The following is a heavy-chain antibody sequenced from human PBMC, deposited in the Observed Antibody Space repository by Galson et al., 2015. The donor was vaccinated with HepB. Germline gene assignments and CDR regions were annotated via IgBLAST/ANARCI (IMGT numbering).Heavy chain of an antibody. CDR1: GGTFSSYT. D-gene: IGHD5-24*01. CDR2: IIPILGIA. Sequence: SVKVSCKASGGTFSSYTISWVRQAPGQGLEWMGRIIPILGIANYAQKFQGRVTITADKSTSTAYMELSSLRSEDTAVYYCARDLEMATRESGYWGQGTLVTVSS. J-gene: IGHJ4*02. CDR3: ARDLEMATRESGY. V-gene: IGHV1-69*04.